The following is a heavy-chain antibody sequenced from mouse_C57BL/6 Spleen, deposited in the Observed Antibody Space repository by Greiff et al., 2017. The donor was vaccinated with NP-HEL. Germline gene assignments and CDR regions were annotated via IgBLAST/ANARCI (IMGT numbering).Heavy chain of an antibody. CDR3: AGYYGSNYDWYFDV. V-gene: IGHV1-22*01. CDR1: GYTFTDYN. D-gene: IGHD1-1*01. CDR2: LNPNNGGT. J-gene: IGHJ1*03. Sequence: VQLKESGPELVKPGASVKMSCKASGYTFTDYNMHWVKQSHGKSLEWIGYLNPNNGGTSYNQKFKGKATLTVNKSSSTAYMELRSLTSEDAAVFYGAGYYGSNYDWYFDVWGTGTTVTVSS.